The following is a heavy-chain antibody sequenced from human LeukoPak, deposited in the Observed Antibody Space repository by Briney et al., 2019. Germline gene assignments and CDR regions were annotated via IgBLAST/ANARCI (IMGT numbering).Heavy chain of an antibody. V-gene: IGHV3-53*01. CDR2: IYSGGST. CDR3: ARTDETAPAEDFQH. J-gene: IGHJ1*01. D-gene: IGHD2-21*02. CDR1: GFSVSSNY. Sequence: AGSLRLSCAASGFSVSSNYMSWVRQAPGNVLEWVSVIYSGGSTYYADSVKGRFTISRDNSKNTLYLQMKSLRAEDTAVYYCARTDETAPAEDFQHWGQGTLVTVSS.